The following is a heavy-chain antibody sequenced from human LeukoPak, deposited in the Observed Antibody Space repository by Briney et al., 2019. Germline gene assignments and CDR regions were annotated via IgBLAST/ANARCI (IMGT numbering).Heavy chain of an antibody. Sequence: GGSLRLSCAASGFTLDDYVMHWVRQAPGKGLEWVSLISGDGGATYYADSAKGRFTISRDNGRKSLYLQMDSLRTEDTALYYCAKGGYTYGGRLFDYWGQGTLVTVSS. CDR1: GFTLDDYV. J-gene: IGHJ4*02. V-gene: IGHV3-43*02. CDR2: ISGDGGAT. D-gene: IGHD5-18*01. CDR3: AKGGYTYGGRLFDY.